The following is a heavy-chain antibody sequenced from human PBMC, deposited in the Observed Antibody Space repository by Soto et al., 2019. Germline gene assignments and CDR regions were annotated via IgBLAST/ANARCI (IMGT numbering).Heavy chain of an antibody. CDR1: GYTFTSYD. D-gene: IGHD3-3*01. CDR3: ARIYDFWSDPYYYYGMDV. V-gene: IGHV1-8*01. Sequence: ASVKVSCKASGYTFTSYDINWVRQATGQGLEWMGWMNPNSGNTGYAQKFQGRVTMTRNTSISTAYMELSSLRSEDTAVYYCARIYDFWSDPYYYYGMDVWGQGTTATVSS. CDR2: MNPNSGNT. J-gene: IGHJ6*02.